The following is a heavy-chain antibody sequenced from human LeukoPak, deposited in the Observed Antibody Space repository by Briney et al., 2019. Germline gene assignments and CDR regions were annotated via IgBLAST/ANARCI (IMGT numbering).Heavy chain of an antibody. J-gene: IGHJ4*02. Sequence: GASVKVSCKASGYTFTGYYMHWVRQAPGQGLEWMGWINPNCGGTNYAQKFQGRVTMTRDTSISTAYMKLSRLRSDDTAVYYCARDDIAARRMGYWGQGTLVTVSS. V-gene: IGHV1-2*02. D-gene: IGHD6-6*01. CDR1: GYTFTGYY. CDR3: ARDDIAARRMGY. CDR2: INPNCGGT.